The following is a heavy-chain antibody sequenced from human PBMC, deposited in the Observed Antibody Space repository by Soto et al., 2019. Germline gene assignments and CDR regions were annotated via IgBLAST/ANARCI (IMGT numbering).Heavy chain of an antibody. Sequence: ASVKVSCKASGYTLTSYAMHWVRQAPGQRLEWMGWINAGNGNTKYSQKFQGRVTITRDTSASTAYMELSSLRSEDTAVYYCARSIVGATGGAYWGQGTLVTVSS. D-gene: IGHD1-26*01. CDR3: ARSIVGATGGAY. CDR1: GYTLTSYA. J-gene: IGHJ4*02. V-gene: IGHV1-3*01. CDR2: INAGNGNT.